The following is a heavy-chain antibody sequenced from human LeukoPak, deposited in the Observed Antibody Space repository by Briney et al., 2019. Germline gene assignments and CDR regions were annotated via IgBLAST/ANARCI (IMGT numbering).Heavy chain of an antibody. V-gene: IGHV1-69*04. J-gene: IGHJ4*02. CDR2: IIPILGIA. D-gene: IGHD1-1*01. CDR1: GGTFSSYA. Sequence: SGKVSCKASGGTFSSYAISWVRQAPGQGLEWMGRIIPILGIANYAQKFQGRVTITADKSTSTAYMELSSLRSEDTAVYYCASTTPNGYFDYWGQGTLVTVSS. CDR3: ASTTPNGYFDY.